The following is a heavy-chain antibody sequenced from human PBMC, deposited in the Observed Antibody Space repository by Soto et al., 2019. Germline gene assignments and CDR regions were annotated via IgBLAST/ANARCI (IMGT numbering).Heavy chain of an antibody. CDR2: IIPIFGTA. CDR1: GGTFSSYA. CDR3: ARDRVYCSSTSCYSYNWFDP. V-gene: IGHV1-69*13. D-gene: IGHD2-2*01. J-gene: IGHJ5*02. Sequence: ASVKVSCKASGGTFSSYAISWVRQAPGQGLEWMGGIIPIFGTANYAQKFQGRVTITADESTSTAYMELSSLRSEDTAVYYCARDRVYCSSTSCYSYNWFDPWRQGTLVTVSS.